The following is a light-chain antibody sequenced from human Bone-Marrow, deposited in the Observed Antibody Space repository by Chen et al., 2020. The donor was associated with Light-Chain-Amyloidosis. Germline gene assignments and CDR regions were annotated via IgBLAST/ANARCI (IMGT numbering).Light chain of an antibody. V-gene: IGLV3-21*02. CDR2: DDS. CDR1: NIVFTS. Sequence: SYVLTQPSSVSVAPGLTATIACGGNNIVFTSVQWYQQTPGQAPLLVVDDDSDRPSGIPERLSGSNSGNTATLTISRVEAGDEADYYCQVWDRSSDRPVFGGGTKLTVL. J-gene: IGLJ3*02. CDR3: QVWDRSSDRPV.